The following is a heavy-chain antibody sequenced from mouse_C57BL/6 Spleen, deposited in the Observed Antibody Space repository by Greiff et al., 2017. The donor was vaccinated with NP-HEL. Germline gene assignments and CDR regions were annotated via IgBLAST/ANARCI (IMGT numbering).Heavy chain of an antibody. V-gene: IGHV1-81*01. Sequence: VKLMESGAELARPGASVKLSCKASGYTFTSYGISWVKQRPGQGLEWIGEIYPRSGNTYYNEKFKGKATLTADNSSSTAYMELRSLTSEDSAVYFCARKDYSNWFAYWGQGTLVTVSA. D-gene: IGHD2-5*01. J-gene: IGHJ3*01. CDR1: GYTFTSYG. CDR3: ARKDYSNWFAY. CDR2: IYPRSGNT.